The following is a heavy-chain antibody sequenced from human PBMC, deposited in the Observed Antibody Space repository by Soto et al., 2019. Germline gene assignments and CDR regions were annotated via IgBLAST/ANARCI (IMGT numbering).Heavy chain of an antibody. CDR1: GFTFDDYV. J-gene: IGHJ4*02. CDR3: AKAPGPTVTHDDYLDY. CDR2: ISWNSGSI. D-gene: IGHD4-17*01. V-gene: IGHV3-9*01. Sequence: EVQLVESGGGLVQPGRSLRLSCAASGFTFDDYVMHWVRQAPGKCLEWVSGISWNSGSIGYADSVKGRFTIYRDNAKNALYLQMNSLRSEDTALYYCAKAPGPTVTHDDYLDYWGQGTLVTVSS.